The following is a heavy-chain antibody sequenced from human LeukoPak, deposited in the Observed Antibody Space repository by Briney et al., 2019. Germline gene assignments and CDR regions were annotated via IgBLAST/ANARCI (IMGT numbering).Heavy chain of an antibody. Sequence: SVTVSCTASGGTFSSYAISWVRQAPGQGLEWMGGIIPIFGTANYAQKFQGRVTITTDESTSTAYMELSSLRSEDTAVYYCARERCSSTSCRYDAFDIWGQGTMVTVSS. CDR2: IIPIFGTA. CDR1: GGTFSSYA. D-gene: IGHD2-2*01. CDR3: ARERCSSTSCRYDAFDI. V-gene: IGHV1-69*05. J-gene: IGHJ3*02.